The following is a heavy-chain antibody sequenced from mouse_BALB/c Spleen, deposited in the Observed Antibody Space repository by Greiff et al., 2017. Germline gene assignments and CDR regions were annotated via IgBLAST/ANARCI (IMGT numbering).Heavy chain of an antibody. CDR2: IDPANGNT. CDR1: GFNIKDTY. D-gene: IGHD2-1*01. Sequence: VQLKESGAELVKPGASVKLSCTASGFNIKDTYMHWVKQRPEQGLEWIGRIDPANGNTKYDPKFQGKATITADTSSNTAYLQLSSLTSEDTAVYYCARGGNYFMMDYWGQGTSVTVSS. V-gene: IGHV14-3*02. J-gene: IGHJ4*01. CDR3: ARGGNYFMMDY.